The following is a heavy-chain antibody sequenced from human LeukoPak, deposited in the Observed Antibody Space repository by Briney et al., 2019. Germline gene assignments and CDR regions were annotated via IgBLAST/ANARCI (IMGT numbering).Heavy chain of an antibody. CDR3: ARTYDILTGYYGGFDY. CDR2: ISAYNGNT. Sequence: ASVKVSCKASGYTFTSYGISWVRQAPGQGLECMGWISAYNGNTNYAQKLQGRVTMTTDTSTSTAYMELRSLRSDDTAVYYCARTYDILTGYYGGFDYWGQGTLVTVSS. CDR1: GYTFTSYG. V-gene: IGHV1-18*01. J-gene: IGHJ4*02. D-gene: IGHD3-9*01.